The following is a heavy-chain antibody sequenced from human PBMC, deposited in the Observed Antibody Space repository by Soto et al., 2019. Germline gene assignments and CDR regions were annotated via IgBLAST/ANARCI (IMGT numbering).Heavy chain of an antibody. D-gene: IGHD6-19*01. J-gene: IGHJ4*02. CDR2: MNPNSGKT. CDR1: GYTFTSYD. Sequence: QVQLVQSGAEVKKPGASVKVSCKASGYTFTSYDINWVRQATGQGLEWMGGMNPNSGKTGYAQKFQGRANMNRNTAISTAYIELGSLRSEDTAVYYCASSGSGWYLYWGQGTLVTVSS. V-gene: IGHV1-8*01. CDR3: ASSGSGWYLY.